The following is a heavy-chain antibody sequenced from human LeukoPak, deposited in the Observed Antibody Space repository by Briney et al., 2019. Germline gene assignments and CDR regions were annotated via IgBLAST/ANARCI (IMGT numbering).Heavy chain of an antibody. D-gene: IGHD4-11*01. Sequence: GESLKISCKGSGYSFTSYWIGRVRQMPGKGLEWMGIIYPGDSDTRYSPSFQGQVTISADKSISTAYLQWSSLKASDTAMYYCARQEYSNYDYYCYGMDVWGQGTTVTVSS. J-gene: IGHJ6*02. CDR2: IYPGDSDT. V-gene: IGHV5-51*01. CDR1: GYSFTSYW. CDR3: ARQEYSNYDYYCYGMDV.